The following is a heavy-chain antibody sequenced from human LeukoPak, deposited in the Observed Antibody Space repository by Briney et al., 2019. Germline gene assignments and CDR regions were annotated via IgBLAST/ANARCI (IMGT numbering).Heavy chain of an antibody. V-gene: IGHV3-23*01. J-gene: IGHJ4*02. CDR3: ASHTLIRGVTHFDY. CDR2: ISGGGGST. D-gene: IGHD3-10*01. Sequence: GGSLRLSCAASGFTFNSYAMTWVRQAPGKGLEWVSTISGGGGSTYYADSVKGRFTVSRDNSKNTLYLQMNSLRAEDTVVYYCASHTLIRGVTHFDYWGQGTLVTVSS. CDR1: GFTFNSYA.